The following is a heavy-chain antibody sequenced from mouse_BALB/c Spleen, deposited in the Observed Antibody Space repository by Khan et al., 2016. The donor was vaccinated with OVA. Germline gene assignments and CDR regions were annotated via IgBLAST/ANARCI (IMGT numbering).Heavy chain of an antibody. CDR3: ARSTYRYAFAY. J-gene: IGHJ3*01. CDR2: MIYSGST. Sequence: EVKLLESGPGLVKPSQTLSLTCSVTGDSITSGYWNWIRKFPGNKLEYMGYMIYSGSTYYNPSLKSRISITRHTSKNQYYLQLNSVTSEDTATYYCARSTYRYAFAYGGQGTLVTVSA. V-gene: IGHV3-8*02. CDR1: GDSITSGY. D-gene: IGHD2-12*01.